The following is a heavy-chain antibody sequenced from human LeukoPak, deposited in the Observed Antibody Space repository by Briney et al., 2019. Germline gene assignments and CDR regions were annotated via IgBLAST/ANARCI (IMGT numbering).Heavy chain of an antibody. CDR3: VLTPAYCSSTSCYHGAFDY. J-gene: IGHJ4*02. CDR1: GGSISSYY. V-gene: IGHV4-59*12. Sequence: SETLSLTCTVSGGSISSYYWSWIRKPPGKGLEWIGYIYYSGSTNYNPSLKSRVTISVDTSKNQFSLKLSSVTAADTAVYYCVLTPAYCSSTSCYHGAFDYWGQGTLVTVSS. D-gene: IGHD2-2*01. CDR2: IYYSGST.